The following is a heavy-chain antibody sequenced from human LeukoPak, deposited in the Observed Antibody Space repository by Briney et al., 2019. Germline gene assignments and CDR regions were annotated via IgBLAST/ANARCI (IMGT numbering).Heavy chain of an antibody. CDR2: ISGSGGST. CDR3: AKAQVPAVSPFDY. Sequence: QTGGSLRLSCAASGFTFSSYAMSWVRQAPGKGLEWVSAISGSGGSTYYADSVKGRFTISRDNSKNTLYLQMNSLRAEDTAVYYCAKAQVPAVSPFDYWGQGTLVTVSS. V-gene: IGHV3-23*01. CDR1: GFTFSSYA. J-gene: IGHJ4*02. D-gene: IGHD2-2*01.